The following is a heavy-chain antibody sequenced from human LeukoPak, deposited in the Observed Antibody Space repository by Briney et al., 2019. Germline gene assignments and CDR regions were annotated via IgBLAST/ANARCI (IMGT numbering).Heavy chain of an antibody. CDR3: EALYCSSTSCYAALWDY. CDR1: GGSISSSSYY. V-gene: IGHV4-39*01. Sequence: SETLSLTCTVSGGSISSSSYYWGWIRQPPGKGLEWIGSTYYSGSTYYNPSLKSRVTISVDTSKNQFSLKLSSVTAADTAVYYCEALYCSSTSCYAALWDYWGQGTLVTVSS. CDR2: TYYSGST. D-gene: IGHD2-2*01. J-gene: IGHJ4*02.